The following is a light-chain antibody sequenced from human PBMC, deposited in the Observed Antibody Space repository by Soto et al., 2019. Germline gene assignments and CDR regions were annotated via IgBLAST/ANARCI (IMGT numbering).Light chain of an antibody. CDR2: GSS. CDR3: QQRVDWPLT. V-gene: IGKV3-11*01. J-gene: IGKJ4*01. Sequence: ETVLTQSPATLSLSPGERATLSCRASENVNTYLAWFQQKPGQAPRLLIYGSSHRATCTPDRFSGSGSGTDFTLTISRVEPEDFAIYYCQQRVDWPLTFGGGTKVQI. CDR1: ENVNTY.